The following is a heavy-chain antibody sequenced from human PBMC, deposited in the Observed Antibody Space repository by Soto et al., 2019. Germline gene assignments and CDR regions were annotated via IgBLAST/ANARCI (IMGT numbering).Heavy chain of an antibody. CDR2: IKQDGSEE. Sequence: EVQLVESGGGLVQPGGSLRLSCVDSGFTFSSYWMSWVRQAPVKGLEWVGNIKQDGSEENYVDSVKGRFTISRDNAKNSMYLQMNSLRVEETAVYDCARIAASGRGWDVWGQGTTVVVSS. CDR1: GFTFSSYW. V-gene: IGHV3-7*01. D-gene: IGHD6-13*01. CDR3: ARIAASGRGWDV. J-gene: IGHJ6*02.